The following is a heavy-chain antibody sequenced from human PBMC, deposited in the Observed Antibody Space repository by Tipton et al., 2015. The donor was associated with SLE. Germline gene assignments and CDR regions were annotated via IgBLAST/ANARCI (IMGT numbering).Heavy chain of an antibody. V-gene: IGHV4-31*01. Sequence: TLSLTCTVSGVSISSGGFYWSWIRQHPGKGLEWIGYIYYSGRTYYNPSLKSPVTISVDTSKNLFSLKLSSVTAADTAVYFCARDRNLNFFEDWFDPWGQGTLVTVSS. CDR3: ARDRNLNFFEDWFDP. CDR1: GVSISSGGFY. D-gene: IGHD2/OR15-2a*01. J-gene: IGHJ5*02. CDR2: IYYSGRT.